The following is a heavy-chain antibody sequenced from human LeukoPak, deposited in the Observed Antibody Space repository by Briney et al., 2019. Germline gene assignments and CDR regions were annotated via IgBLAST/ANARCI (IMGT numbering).Heavy chain of an antibody. Sequence: GESLKISCKVSGYKFTDYWIGWVRQMPGQGLEWMGIVDPSDSDTRYSPSPQGQVTVSADNAITTAYLQWTTVEASDTAMYYCVRLGPSRYYFDYWGQGTQVTVSS. CDR2: VDPSDSDT. CDR3: VRLGPSRYYFDY. D-gene: IGHD3-3*01. V-gene: IGHV5-51*01. J-gene: IGHJ4*02. CDR1: GYKFTDYW.